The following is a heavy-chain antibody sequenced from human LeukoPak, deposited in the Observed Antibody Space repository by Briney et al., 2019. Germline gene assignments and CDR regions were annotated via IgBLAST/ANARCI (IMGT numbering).Heavy chain of an antibody. CDR3: ARDRHRYRGSNGDGDAFDI. CDR1: GFSVSSNY. V-gene: IGHV3-53*01. Sequence: GGSLRLYCAASGFSVSSNYISWVRQAPGKGLEWVSIIYTDGRTFHAASVRGRFTMSRDTSKNTLGLQTNSLRADDTAVYFCARDRHRYRGSNGDGDAFDIWGQGTKVTVSS. CDR2: IYTDGRT. D-gene: IGHD5-12*01. J-gene: IGHJ3*02.